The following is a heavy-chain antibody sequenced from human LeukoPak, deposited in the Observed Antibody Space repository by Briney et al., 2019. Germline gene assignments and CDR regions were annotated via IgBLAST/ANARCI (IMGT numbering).Heavy chain of an antibody. Sequence: ASVKVSCKASGYTFTGYYMHWVRQAPGQGLEWMGWINPNSGGTNYAQKFQGRVTMTRDTSISTAYMELSRLRSDDTAVYYCARDLAYYYGSGSYGRWGQGTLVTVSS. CDR3: ARDLAYYYGSGSYGR. CDR1: GYTFTGYY. D-gene: IGHD3-10*01. V-gene: IGHV1-2*02. CDR2: INPNSGGT. J-gene: IGHJ4*02.